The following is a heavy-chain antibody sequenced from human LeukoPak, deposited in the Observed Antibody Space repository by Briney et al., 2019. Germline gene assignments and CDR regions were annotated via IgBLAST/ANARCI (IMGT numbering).Heavy chain of an antibody. CDR3: AKASSGWSQYDY. Sequence: GGSLRLSCAASGFTFSSYAMSWVRQAPGKGPEWVSAISGSGTITYYADSVKGRFTISRDNSKNTLYLQMNSLRAEDTAVYYCAKASSGWSQYDYWGQGTLVPVSS. J-gene: IGHJ4*02. CDR2: ISGSGTIT. CDR1: GFTFSSYA. D-gene: IGHD6-19*01. V-gene: IGHV3-23*01.